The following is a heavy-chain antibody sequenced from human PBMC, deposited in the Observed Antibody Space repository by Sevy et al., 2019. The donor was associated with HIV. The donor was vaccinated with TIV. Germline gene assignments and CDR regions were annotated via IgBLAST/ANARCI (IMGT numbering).Heavy chain of an antibody. V-gene: IGHV3-30*04. CDR1: GFIFSNFA. CDR2: TSYDGSHK. Sequence: GGSLRLSCTVSGFIFSNFAMHWVRQAPGKGLEWVAVTSYDGSHKYYADSVKGRFTFSRDNSRNILSLEMSSLTRDDTAVYYCARGENDDEFFHYWGQGTLVTVSS. J-gene: IGHJ1*01. D-gene: IGHD1-26*01. CDR3: ARGENDDEFFHY.